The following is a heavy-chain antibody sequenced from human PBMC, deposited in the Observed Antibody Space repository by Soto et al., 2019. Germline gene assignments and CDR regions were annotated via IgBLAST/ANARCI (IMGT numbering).Heavy chain of an antibody. CDR3: ARGDFYYYDSSGDAFDI. Sequence: ASVKVSCKASGYTFTSYYMHWVRQAPGQGLEWMGIINPSGGSTSYAQKFQGRVTMTRDTSTSTVYMELSSLRSEDTAVYYCARGDFYYYDSSGDAFDIWGQGTMVTVSS. J-gene: IGHJ3*02. CDR2: INPSGGST. V-gene: IGHV1-46*01. D-gene: IGHD3-22*01. CDR1: GYTFTSYY.